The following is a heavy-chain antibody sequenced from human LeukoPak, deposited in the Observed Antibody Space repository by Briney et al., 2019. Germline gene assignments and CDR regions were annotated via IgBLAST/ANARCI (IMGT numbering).Heavy chain of an antibody. CDR2: IIPIFGTA. Sequence: SVKVSCKASGDTFSSYAISWVRQAPGQGLEWMGRIIPIFGTANYAQKFQGRVTITTDESTSTAYMELSSLRSEDTAVYYCARDQGIAAAGTIWGQGTLVTVSS. V-gene: IGHV1-69*05. CDR3: ARDQGIAAAGTI. CDR1: GDTFSSYA. J-gene: IGHJ4*02. D-gene: IGHD6-13*01.